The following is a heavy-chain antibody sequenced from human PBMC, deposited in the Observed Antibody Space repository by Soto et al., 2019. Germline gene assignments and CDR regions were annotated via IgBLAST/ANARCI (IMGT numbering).Heavy chain of an antibody. J-gene: IGHJ4*02. CDR2: FIPIFDSP. D-gene: IGHD6-19*01. CDR3: ARLSVAPWTD. CDR1: GGSFKNYA. V-gene: IGHV1-69*01. Sequence: QVQLVQSGAEVKKPGSSVKLSCKASGGSFKNYALSWVRQAPGQGLEWMGSFIPIFDSPTYAEDFQGRLTITADESATTAFMEMPRLTSTDTAIYYCARLSVAPWTDWGQGTLVTVSS.